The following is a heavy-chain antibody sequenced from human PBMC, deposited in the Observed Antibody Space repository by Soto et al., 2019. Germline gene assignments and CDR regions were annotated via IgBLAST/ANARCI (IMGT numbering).Heavy chain of an antibody. V-gene: IGHV3-9*01. J-gene: IGHJ4*02. CDR3: TKDREEYYYESTGYYDYFDF. Sequence: VQLVESGGGLVQTGRSLRLSCGASGFTFDDYAMHWVRQAPGKGLEWVSSISWNSDRIDYADSVKGRFTISRDNAKNSLYRQMNSLRVEDTAFYYCTKDREEYYYESTGYYDYFDFWGQGTLVTVSS. CDR1: GFTFDDYA. D-gene: IGHD3-22*01. CDR2: ISWNSDRI.